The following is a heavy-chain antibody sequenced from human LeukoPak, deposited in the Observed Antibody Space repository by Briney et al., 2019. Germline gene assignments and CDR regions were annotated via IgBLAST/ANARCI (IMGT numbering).Heavy chain of an antibody. V-gene: IGHV3-23*01. CDR3: AKEIAAAGILPRYYYGMDV. CDR1: GFTFSSYA. CDR2: ISGSGGGT. Sequence: GGSLRLSCAASGFTFSSYAMSWVRQAPGKGLEWVSAISGSGGGTYYADSVKGRFTISRDNSKNTLYLQMNSLRAEDTAVYYCAKEIAAAGILPRYYYGMDVWGQGTTVTVSS. D-gene: IGHD6-13*01. J-gene: IGHJ6*02.